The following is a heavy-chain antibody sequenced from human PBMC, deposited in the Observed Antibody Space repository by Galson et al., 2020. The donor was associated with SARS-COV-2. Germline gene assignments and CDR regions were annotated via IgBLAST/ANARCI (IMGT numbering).Heavy chain of an antibody. V-gene: IGHV4-59*01. CDR3: ARFDRGYFQH. CDR1: GGSLSSYY. D-gene: IGHD3-9*01. CDR2: IYYSGST. Sequence: SETLSLTCTVSGGSLSSYYWSWIRQPPGKGLEWIGYIYYSGSTNYNPSLKRRVTISVDTSKNQFSLKLSSVTAADTAVYYCARFDRGYFQHWGQGTLVTGSS. J-gene: IGHJ1*01.